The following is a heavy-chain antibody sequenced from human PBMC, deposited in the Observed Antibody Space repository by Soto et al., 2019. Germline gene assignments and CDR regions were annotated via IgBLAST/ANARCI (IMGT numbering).Heavy chain of an antibody. Sequence: ASVKVSCKASGYTFTSYDINWVRQATGQGLEWMGWMNPNSGNTGYAQKFQGRVTMTRNTSISTAYMELSSLRSEDTAVYYCARPGFCSNAVCLHYLVYWGQGTLVTVSA. D-gene: IGHD2-8*01. CDR3: ARPGFCSNAVCLHYLVY. CDR1: GYTFTSYD. V-gene: IGHV1-8*01. CDR2: MNPNSGNT. J-gene: IGHJ4*02.